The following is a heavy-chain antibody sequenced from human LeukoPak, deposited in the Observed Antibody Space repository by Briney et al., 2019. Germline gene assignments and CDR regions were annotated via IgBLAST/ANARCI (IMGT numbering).Heavy chain of an antibody. CDR1: GFTFSSYS. Sequence: GGSMRLSCAASGFTFSSYSMNWDRQAPGKGLEWVTSISSSSSYLYYADSVKCPFTFPIHNAHNSLYLQMIRLRADDTAVYYCVTGVYYFDYWGQGTLVTVSS. V-gene: IGHV3-21*04. D-gene: IGHD2-8*01. J-gene: IGHJ4*02. CDR3: VTGVYYFDY. CDR2: ISSSSSYL.